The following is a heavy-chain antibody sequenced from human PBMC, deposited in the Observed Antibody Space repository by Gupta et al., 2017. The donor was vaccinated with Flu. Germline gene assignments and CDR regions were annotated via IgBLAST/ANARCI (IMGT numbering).Heavy chain of an antibody. CDR1: SDHA. CDR3: TIRSMGYNYNFFDY. Sequence: SDHAISWVRQAPRQGLEWMGGIIPILITTEYAQMIQGRLTITADESTRTVYMELSRLRYEDTAVYYCTIRSMGYNYNFFDYWGQGTLVTVSS. CDR2: IIPILITT. D-gene: IGHD5-12*01. V-gene: IGHV1-69*01. J-gene: IGHJ4*02.